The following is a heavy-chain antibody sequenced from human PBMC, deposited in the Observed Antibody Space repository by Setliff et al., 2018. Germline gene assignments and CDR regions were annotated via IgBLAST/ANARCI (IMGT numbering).Heavy chain of an antibody. CDR1: GYTFTSHY. V-gene: IGHV1-46*01. D-gene: IGHD3-10*01. CDR3: ARSESWFGDY. CDR2: INPSSGRT. J-gene: IGHJ4*02. Sequence: ASVKVSCKASGYTFTSHYMHWVRQAPGLGLEWMGTINPSSGRTSYAQKFQGRVTMTRDTSTSTVYMDMSSLRSDDTAVYYCARSESWFGDYWGQGTLVTVSS.